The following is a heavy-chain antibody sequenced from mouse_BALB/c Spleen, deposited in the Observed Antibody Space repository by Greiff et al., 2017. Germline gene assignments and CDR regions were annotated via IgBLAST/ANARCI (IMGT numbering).Heavy chain of an antibody. CDR3: ARDYGSSYERCAY. D-gene: IGHD1-1*01. V-gene: IGHV1-9*01. CDR2: ILPGSGST. Sequence: VQLQQSGAELMKPGASVKISCKATGYTFSSYWIEWVKQRPGHGLEWIGEILPGSGSTNYNEKFKGKATFTADTSSNTAYMQLSSLTSEDSAVYYCARDYGSSYERCAYWGQGTLVTVSA. CDR1: GYTFSSYW. J-gene: IGHJ3*01.